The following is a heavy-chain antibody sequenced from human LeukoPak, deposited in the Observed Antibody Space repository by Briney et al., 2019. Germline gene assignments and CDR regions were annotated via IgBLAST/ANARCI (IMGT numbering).Heavy chain of an antibody. CDR1: GYTFTNHD. Sequence: ASVKVSCKTSGYTFTNHDINWVRQAPGQGLEWMGWVSGYNGNTNYAQKFEGRVAMTTDTSSSTAYMELRSLRSDDTAIYYCARGDWFDPWGQGTLVTVSS. CDR3: ARGDWFDP. CDR2: VSGYNGNT. J-gene: IGHJ5*02. D-gene: IGHD2-21*01. V-gene: IGHV1-18*01.